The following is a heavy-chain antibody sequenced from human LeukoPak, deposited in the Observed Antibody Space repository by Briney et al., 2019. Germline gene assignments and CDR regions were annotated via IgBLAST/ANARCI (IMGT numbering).Heavy chain of an antibody. CDR1: GFTFNNYA. J-gene: IGHJ4*02. CDR2: ISGDGVSP. Sequence: GGSLRLSCAASGFTFNNYALTWVRQTPGKGLECVSAISGDGVSPYYVDSVRGRFTISRDNSKNTLYLQMNSLRAEDTALYYCAKDRGYSYAFDYWGQGTLVTVSS. V-gene: IGHV3-23*01. D-gene: IGHD5-18*01. CDR3: AKDRGYSYAFDY.